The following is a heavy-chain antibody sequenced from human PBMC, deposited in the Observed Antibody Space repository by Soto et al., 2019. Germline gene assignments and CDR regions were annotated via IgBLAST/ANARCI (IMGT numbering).Heavy chain of an antibody. CDR2: INHSGST. D-gene: IGHD5-18*01. Sequence: SETLSLTCAVYGGSFSGYYWSWIRQPPGKGLEWIGEINHSGSTNYNPSLKSRVTISVDTSKNQFSLKLSSVTAADTAVYYCARGRGYSYLLGEVSLRYWGQGTLVTVSS. CDR1: GGSFSGYY. J-gene: IGHJ4*02. V-gene: IGHV4-34*01. CDR3: ARGRGYSYLLGEVSLRY.